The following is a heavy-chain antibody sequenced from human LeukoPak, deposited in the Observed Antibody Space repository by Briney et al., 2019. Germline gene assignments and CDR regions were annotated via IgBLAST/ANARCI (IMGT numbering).Heavy chain of an antibody. J-gene: IGHJ4*02. CDR1: GGSISSYY. D-gene: IGHD3-9*01. CDR3: ARGPEVKYYDILTGYISPLMG. CDR2: IYYSGST. V-gene: IGHV4-59*01. Sequence: SETLSLTCTVSGGSISSYYWSWIRQPPGKGLEWIGYIYYSGSTNYNPSLKSRVTISVDTSKNQFSLKLSSVTAADTAVYYCARGPEVKYYDILTGYISPLMGWGQGTLVTVSS.